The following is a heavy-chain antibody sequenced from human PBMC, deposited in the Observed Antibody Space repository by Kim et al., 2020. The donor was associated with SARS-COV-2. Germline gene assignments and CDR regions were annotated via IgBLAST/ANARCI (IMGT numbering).Heavy chain of an antibody. CDR3: AREAPSRVQSAQPNWYFDL. J-gene: IGHJ2*01. Sequence: GGSLRLSCAASGFTVSSNYMSWVRQAPGKGLEWVSVIYSGGSTYYADSVKGRFTISRDNSKNTLYLQMNSLRAEDTAVYYCAREAPSRVQSAQPNWYFDLWGRGTLVTVSS. D-gene: IGHD3-10*02. CDR2: IYSGGST. CDR1: GFTVSSNY. V-gene: IGHV3-53*01.